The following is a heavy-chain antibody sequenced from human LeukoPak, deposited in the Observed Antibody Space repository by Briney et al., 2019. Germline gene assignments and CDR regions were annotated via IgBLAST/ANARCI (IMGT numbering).Heavy chain of an antibody. J-gene: IGHJ4*02. CDR2: IYHSGST. V-gene: IGHV4-38-2*02. D-gene: IGHD4-11*01. CDR3: ARVRDYLTFDY. CDR1: GYSISSGYY. Sequence: PSETLSLTCTVSGYSISSGYYWGWIRQPPGKGLEWIGSIYHSGSTYYNPSLKSRVTISVDTSKNQFSLKLSSVTAADTAVYYCARVRDYLTFDYWGQGTLVTVSS.